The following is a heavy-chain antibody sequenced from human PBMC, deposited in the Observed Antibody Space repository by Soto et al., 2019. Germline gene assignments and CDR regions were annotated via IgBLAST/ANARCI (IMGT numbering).Heavy chain of an antibody. CDR1: GYSFTDYD. V-gene: IGHV1-2*02. D-gene: IGHD2-21*01. J-gene: IGHJ5*02. CDR2: INPNSGAT. Sequence: ASVKVSCKASGYSFTDYDMNWVRQAPGQGPEWMGWINPNSGATNYAQKFQGRVTITTDTSITTAYMELSGLRSDDTAVYYCARPYCGSNSCHNWFDTWGQGTLVTVSS. CDR3: ARPYCGSNSCHNWFDT.